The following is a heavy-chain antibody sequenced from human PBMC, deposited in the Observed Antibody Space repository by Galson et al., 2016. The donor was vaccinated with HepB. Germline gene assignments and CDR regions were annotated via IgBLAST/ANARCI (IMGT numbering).Heavy chain of an antibody. J-gene: IGHJ5*02. CDR1: GYTFSDYY. CDR3: ARGTSIYYDSSGSLDT. V-gene: IGHV3-11*01. D-gene: IGHD3-22*01. CDR2: ISSSSSTI. Sequence: SLRLSCAASGYTFSDYYMTWIGQAPGKGLEWISYISSSSSTIYFADSVRGRFTISRDNAKNSLFLQMSSLRTDDTAVYYCARGTSIYYDSSGSLDTWGQGTLVTVSS.